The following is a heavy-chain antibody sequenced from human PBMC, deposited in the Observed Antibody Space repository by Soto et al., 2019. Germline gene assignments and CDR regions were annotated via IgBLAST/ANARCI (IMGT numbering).Heavy chain of an antibody. CDR1: EFTFRSDA. CDR2: ITASADST. J-gene: IGHJ3*02. Sequence: EEQLLESGGGLVRPGGSLSLSCAASEFTFRSDAISWVRQAPGKGLEWVSAITASADSTYDAYSVKGQFTISSDNSKNTLYLRMNSLSVEDTAVYYCAKVRPRRDCTSTSSLGACAIWGQGTMVNV. D-gene: IGHD2-2*01. CDR3: AKVRPRRDCTSTSSLGACAI. V-gene: IGHV3-23*01.